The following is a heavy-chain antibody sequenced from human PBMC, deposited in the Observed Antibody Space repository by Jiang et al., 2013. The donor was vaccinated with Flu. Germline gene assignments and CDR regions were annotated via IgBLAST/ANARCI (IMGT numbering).Heavy chain of an antibody. D-gene: IGHD2-8*02. Sequence: GAEVKKPGASVKVSCKTSGYVFVEYGIHWVRQAPGQGLEWMGWISAYKTNYPQKFQDRVTMTIDTSTTTAYMELRSLRSDDTAVYYCAREGFCSESTGQYCEIDSWGQGTLVTV. V-gene: IGHV1-18*01. CDR2: ISAYKT. J-gene: IGHJ4*02. CDR1: GYVFVEYG. CDR3: AREGFCSESTGQYCEIDS.